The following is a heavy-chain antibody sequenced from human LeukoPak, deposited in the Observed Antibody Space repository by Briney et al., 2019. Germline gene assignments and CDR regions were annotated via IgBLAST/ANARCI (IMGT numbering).Heavy chain of an antibody. V-gene: IGHV3-53*01. D-gene: IGHD5/OR15-5a*01. CDR1: GFSFTEYQ. J-gene: IGHJ3*02. CDR2: IYSGGST. Sequence: GGSLRLSCAASGFSFTEYQMSWVRQAPGKGLEWVSVIYSGGSTYYADSVKGRFTISRDNSKNTLYLQMNSLRAEDTAVYYCAREGSTDAFDIWGQGTMVTVSS. CDR3: AREGSTDAFDI.